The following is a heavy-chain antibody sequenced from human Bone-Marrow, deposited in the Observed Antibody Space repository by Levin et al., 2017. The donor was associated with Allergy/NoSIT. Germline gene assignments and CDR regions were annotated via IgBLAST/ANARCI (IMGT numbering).Heavy chain of an antibody. Sequence: PTGGSLRLSCAASGFTFSSYWMHWVRQAPGKGLVWVSRINSDGSSASHADSVKGRFTISRDNAKNTLYLQMTSLRAEDTAVYYCARGRYYGMDVWGQGTTVTVSS. J-gene: IGHJ6*02. CDR1: GFTFSSYW. V-gene: IGHV3-74*01. CDR2: INSDGSSA. CDR3: ARGRYYGMDV.